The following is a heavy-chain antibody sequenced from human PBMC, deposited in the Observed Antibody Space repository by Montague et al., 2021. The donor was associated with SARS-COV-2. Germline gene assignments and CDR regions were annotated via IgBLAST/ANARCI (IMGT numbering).Heavy chain of an antibody. Sequence: SETLSLTCTVSGYSITHAYYWGWIRQPPGKGLEWIGNIWHGGSTYHNPSLKSRVTISVDTSNNQFSLKLTSVAAADTAVYYCARTSQYCTPTNCYLPNAMDVWGQGTTVTVSS. CDR2: IWHGGST. CDR3: ARTSQYCTPTNCYLPNAMDV. CDR1: GYSITHAYY. D-gene: IGHD2-8*01. J-gene: IGHJ6*02. V-gene: IGHV4-38-2*02.